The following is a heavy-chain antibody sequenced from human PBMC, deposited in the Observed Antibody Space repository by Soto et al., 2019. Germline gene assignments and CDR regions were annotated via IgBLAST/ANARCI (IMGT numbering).Heavy chain of an antibody. Sequence: ASVKVSCKASGFTFTSSAVQWVRQARGQRLEWIGWIVVGSGNTNYAQKFQERVTITRDMSTSTAYMELSSLRSEDTAVYYCAAFPTTVVTPGDYYYYGMDVWGQGTTVTVSS. CDR3: AAFPTTVVTPGDYYYYGMDV. V-gene: IGHV1-58*01. D-gene: IGHD4-17*01. J-gene: IGHJ6*02. CDR1: GFTFTSSA. CDR2: IVVGSGNT.